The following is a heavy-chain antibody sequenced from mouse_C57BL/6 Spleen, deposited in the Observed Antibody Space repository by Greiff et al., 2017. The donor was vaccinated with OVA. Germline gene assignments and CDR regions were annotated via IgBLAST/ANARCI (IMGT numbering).Heavy chain of an antibody. CDR3: AREGLGLDY. D-gene: IGHD3-3*01. J-gene: IGHJ2*01. CDR1: GYSFTSYY. Sequence: VKLQQSGPELVKPGASVKISCKASGYSFTSYYIHWVKQRPGQGLEWIGWIYPGSGNTKYNEKFKGKATLTADTSSRTAYMQLSSLTSEDSAVYYCAREGLGLDYWGQGTTLTVSS. V-gene: IGHV1-66*01. CDR2: IYPGSGNT.